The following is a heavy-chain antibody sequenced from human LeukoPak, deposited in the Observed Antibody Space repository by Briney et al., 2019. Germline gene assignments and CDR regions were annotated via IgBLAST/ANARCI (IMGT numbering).Heavy chain of an antibody. V-gene: IGHV3-7*03. CDR3: ARNNDMDV. Sequence: GGSLRLSCAASGFTFSSYWMTWVRQAPGKGPEWVANINKDGSEKYYVDSVKGRFTISRDTAKNSLYLQMNNLRAEDTALYYCARNNDMDVWGQGTTVIVSS. CDR1: GFTFSSYW. D-gene: IGHD1/OR15-1a*01. J-gene: IGHJ6*02. CDR2: INKDGSEK.